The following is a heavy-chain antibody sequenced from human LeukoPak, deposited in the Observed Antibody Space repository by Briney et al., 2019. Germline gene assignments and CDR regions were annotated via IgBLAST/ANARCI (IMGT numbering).Heavy chain of an antibody. CDR3: AKDRD. V-gene: IGHV3-30*04. D-gene: IGHD3-10*01. CDR1: RFTFSSYA. J-gene: IGHJ4*02. Sequence: GRSLRPSCAASRFTFSSYAMHWVRQAPGKGLEWVAIISYDGSNEYYADSVKGRFTISRDNSKNTLYLQMNSLRAEDTAVYYCAKDRDWGQGTLVTVSS. CDR2: ISYDGSNE.